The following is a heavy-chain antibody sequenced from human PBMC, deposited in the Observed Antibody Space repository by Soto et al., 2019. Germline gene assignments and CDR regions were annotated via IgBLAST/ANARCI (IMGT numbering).Heavy chain of an antibody. Sequence: QVQLQESGPGLVKPSQTLSLTCTVSGGSISSGGYYWSWIRQHPGKGLEWIGYIYYSGSTYYNPSLQGRVTISVGTSKNQFSLKLSSVTAADTAVYYCAREYCSSTSCYLAGHWFDPWGQGTLVTVSS. CDR3: AREYCSSTSCYLAGHWFDP. D-gene: IGHD2-2*01. CDR1: GGSISSGGYY. J-gene: IGHJ5*02. CDR2: IYYSGST. V-gene: IGHV4-31*03.